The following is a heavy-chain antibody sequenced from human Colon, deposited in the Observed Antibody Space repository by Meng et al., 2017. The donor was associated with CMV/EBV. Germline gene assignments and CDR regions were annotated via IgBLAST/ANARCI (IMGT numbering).Heavy chain of an antibody. J-gene: IGHJ4*02. CDR1: GVSIRTHF. CDR3: AREDYGVGSFDY. Sequence: GSLRLSCTVFGVSIRTHFYNWIRQAPGKRPEWIAYMYYTGKTNSNPSLKSRVSVSMDTSKNQLSLRLDSVTATDTAVYYCAREDYGVGSFDYWGQGMLVTVSS. V-gene: IGHV4-59*11. D-gene: IGHD4/OR15-4a*01. CDR2: MYYTGKT.